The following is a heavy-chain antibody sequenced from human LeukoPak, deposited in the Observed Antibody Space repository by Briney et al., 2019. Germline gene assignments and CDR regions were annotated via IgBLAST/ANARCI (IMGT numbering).Heavy chain of an antibody. CDR2: INHSGST. Sequence: SETLSLTCAVYGGSFSGYYWSWIRQPPGKGLEWIGEINHSGSTNYNPSLKSRVTISVDTSKNQFSLKLSSVTAADTAVYYCARDRVVVVPAAVHYYYYGMDVWGQGTTVTVSS. D-gene: IGHD2-2*01. J-gene: IGHJ6*02. CDR3: ARDRVVVVPAAVHYYYYGMDV. V-gene: IGHV4-34*01. CDR1: GGSFSGYY.